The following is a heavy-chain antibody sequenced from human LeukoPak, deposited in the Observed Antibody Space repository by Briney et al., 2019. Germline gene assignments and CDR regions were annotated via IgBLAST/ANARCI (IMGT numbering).Heavy chain of an antibody. D-gene: IGHD6-13*01. V-gene: IGHV4-34*01. CDR2: INHSGST. CDR1: GGSFSGYY. J-gene: IGHJ4*02. CDR3: ARERGLAAPTDY. Sequence: KPSETLSLTCAVYGGSFSGYYWSWIRQPPGKGLEWIGEINHSGSTNYNPSLKSRVTISVDTSKNQFSLKLSSVTAADTAVYYCARERGLAAPTDYWGQGTLVTVSS.